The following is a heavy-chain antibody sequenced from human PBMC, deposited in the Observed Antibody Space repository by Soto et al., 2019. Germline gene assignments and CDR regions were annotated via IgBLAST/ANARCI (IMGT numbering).Heavy chain of an antibody. V-gene: IGHV1-69*01. CDR1: GGTFDNFI. CDR3: ARNGTYSSSLSQYSGMDV. D-gene: IGHD1-26*01. Sequence: QVQLVQSGAEVKEPGSSVRVSCKASGGTFDNFIMNWVRQTPGQGLEWIGGIVPMLGTPTYAEKFKGRVTIAATGSTSTMYMEVTSLRSEDTAIYYCARNGTYSSSLSQYSGMDVLGQGTTVTVSS. J-gene: IGHJ6*02. CDR2: IVPMLGTP.